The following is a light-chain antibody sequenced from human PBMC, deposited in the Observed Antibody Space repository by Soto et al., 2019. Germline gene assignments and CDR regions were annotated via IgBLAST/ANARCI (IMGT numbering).Light chain of an antibody. CDR1: QSISSN. Sequence: EIVMTQSPATLSVSPGERATLSCRASQSISSNLAWYQRKPGQAPRLLIYGASTRATGIPARFSVSGSGTEFTLTISSLQSEDFAVYYCQQYNNWPQTFGQGTKVEI. J-gene: IGKJ1*01. CDR3: QQYNNWPQT. V-gene: IGKV3-15*01. CDR2: GAS.